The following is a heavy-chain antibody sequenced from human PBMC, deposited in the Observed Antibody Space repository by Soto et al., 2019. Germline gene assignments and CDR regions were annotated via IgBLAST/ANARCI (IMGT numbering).Heavy chain of an antibody. D-gene: IGHD1-26*01. V-gene: IGHV1-3*01. CDR2: INAGNVNT. Sequence: QVQLVQSGAAVKKPGASVKFSCKTSGYTFTDYAMHWVRQAPGQRLEWMGWINAGNVNTKFPQKFQGRVTITMDTSASTAYMELSTLTSDDTAIYYGARSIMIVGADFDYWGQGTLVTVST. J-gene: IGHJ4*02. CDR1: GYTFTDYA. CDR3: ARSIMIVGADFDY.